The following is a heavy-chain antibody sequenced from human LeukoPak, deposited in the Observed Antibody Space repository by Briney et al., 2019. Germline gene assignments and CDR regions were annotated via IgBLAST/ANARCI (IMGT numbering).Heavy chain of an antibody. CDR2: ITSSSTNI. Sequence: GGSLRLSCAASGFTFSTYNMNWVRQAPGKGLEWVSHITSSSTNIYYADSVKGRFTISRDNAKNALSLQMNSLRDEDAAVYYCATSGNYYLKYWGQGTLVTVSS. CDR1: GFTFSTYN. J-gene: IGHJ4*02. D-gene: IGHD1-26*01. V-gene: IGHV3-48*02. CDR3: ATSGNYYLKY.